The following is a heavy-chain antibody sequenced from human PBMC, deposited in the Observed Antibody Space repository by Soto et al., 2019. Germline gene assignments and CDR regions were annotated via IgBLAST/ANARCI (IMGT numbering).Heavy chain of an antibody. CDR1: GFSLSTSGVG. CDR3: ARGLATLPVFAFDI. J-gene: IGHJ3*02. V-gene: IGHV2-5*01. D-gene: IGHD6-6*01. CDR2: IYWSGDE. Sequence: SGPTPVNPTQTLTLTCSFSGFSLSTSGVGVGWIRQSPGNALEWLALIYWSGDEHYRPSLKSRLSIIKDTSKNHVVLIMTDMDPVDTATYYCARGLATLPVFAFDIWGQGTMVTVSS.